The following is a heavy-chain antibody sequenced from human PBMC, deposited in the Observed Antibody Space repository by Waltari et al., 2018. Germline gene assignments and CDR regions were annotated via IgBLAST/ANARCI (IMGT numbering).Heavy chain of an antibody. V-gene: IGHV4-59*01. J-gene: IGHJ6*03. Sequence: QVQLQESGPGLVKPSETLSLTCTVSGGSISSYYWSWIRQPPGKGLEWIGYIYYSGSTNYNPSLKSRVTISVDTSKNQFSLKLSSVTAADTAVYYCAREPGIAAAGSYYYYMDVWGKGTTVTVSS. CDR2: IYYSGST. CDR3: AREPGIAAAGSYYYYMDV. D-gene: IGHD6-13*01. CDR1: GGSISSYY.